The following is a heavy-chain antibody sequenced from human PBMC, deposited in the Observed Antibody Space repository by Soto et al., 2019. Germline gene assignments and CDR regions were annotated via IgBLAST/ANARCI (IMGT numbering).Heavy chain of an antibody. Sequence: GESLKISCKGSGFIFTTFWIGWVRQMPGKGLELMGIIYPGDSDTRYSPSFQGQVTMSVDKSLSTAYLQWSSLRASDTAMYYCARLGVGGSYSDSETHPYSGMDVWGQGTTVTVSS. CDR3: ARLGVGGSYSDSETHPYSGMDV. V-gene: IGHV5-51*01. CDR2: IYPGDSDT. D-gene: IGHD3-10*01. J-gene: IGHJ6*02. CDR1: GFIFTTFW.